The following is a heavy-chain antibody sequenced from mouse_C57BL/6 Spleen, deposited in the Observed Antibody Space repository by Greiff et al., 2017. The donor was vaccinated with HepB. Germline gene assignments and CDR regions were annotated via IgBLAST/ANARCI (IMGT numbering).Heavy chain of an antibody. J-gene: IGHJ3*01. CDR2: INPNNGGT. V-gene: IGHV1-22*01. CDR1: GYTFTDYN. Sequence: VQLQQSGPELVKPGASVKMSCKASGYTFTDYNMHWVKQSHGKSLEWIGYINPNNGGTSYNQKFKGKATLTVKKSSSTAYMELRSLTSEDSAVYYWARFETAQATAWFAYWGQGTLVTVSA. CDR3: ARFETAQATAWFAY. D-gene: IGHD3-2*02.